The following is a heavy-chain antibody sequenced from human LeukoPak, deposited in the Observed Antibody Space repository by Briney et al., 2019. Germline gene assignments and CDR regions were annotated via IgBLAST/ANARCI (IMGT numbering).Heavy chain of an antibody. V-gene: IGHV3-53*01. CDR1: GFTVSNNY. CDR3: ARPYDSSGYYYGVGVPVDY. Sequence: GGSLRLSCAASGFTVSNNYMSWVRQAPGKGLEWVSVIYSGGSTYYADSVKGRFTISSDNSKNTLYLQMNSLRAEDTAVYYCARPYDSSGYYYGVGVPVDYWGQGTLVTVSS. CDR2: IYSGGST. D-gene: IGHD3-22*01. J-gene: IGHJ4*02.